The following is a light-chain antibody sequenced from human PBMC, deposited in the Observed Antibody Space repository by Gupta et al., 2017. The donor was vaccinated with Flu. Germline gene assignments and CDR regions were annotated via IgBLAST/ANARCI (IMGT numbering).Light chain of an antibody. V-gene: IGKV1-5*03. CDR2: QAS. CDR3: QQYSSYPT. J-gene: IGKJ1*01. Sequence: SPSTLSASVGDRVTITCRASQSISSWLAWYQQKPGKAPKLLIYQASRLESGVPTRFSGSGSGTEFTLTISSLQPDDFAIYYCQQYSSYPTFGQGTKVEI. CDR1: QSISSW.